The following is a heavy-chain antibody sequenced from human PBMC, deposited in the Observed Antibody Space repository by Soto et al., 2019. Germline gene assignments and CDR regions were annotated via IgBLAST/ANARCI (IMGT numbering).Heavy chain of an antibody. J-gene: IGHJ5*01. CDR3: AKDIGGPTLTTSFHS. CDR1: GLSFDDYA. D-gene: IGHD4-4*01. CDR2: ISWNSGRR. V-gene: IGHV3-9*01. Sequence: EAQLVESGGGLVQPGGSLRLSCAASGLSFDDYAMHWVRQAPGKGLEWVSGISWNSGRRDYADSVKGRFIISRDNAKNSLYKKMNSLNLDNTALYYGAKDIGGPTLTTSFHSWRQGILATVPS.